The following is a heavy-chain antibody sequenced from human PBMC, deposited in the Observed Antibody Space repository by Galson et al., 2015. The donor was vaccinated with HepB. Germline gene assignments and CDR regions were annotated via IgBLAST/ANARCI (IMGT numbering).Heavy chain of an antibody. CDR3: ARGYGSAFAWGSFDP. V-gene: IGHV1-2*06. CDR2: INPNSGGT. CDR1: GYTFTDYY. J-gene: IGHJ5*02. Sequence: SVKVSCKASGYTFTDYYMYWVRQAPGQGLEWMGRINPNSGGTNYAQKFQGRVTMTRDTSISTAYMELSRLRSDDTAVYYCARGYGSAFAWGSFDPWGQGTLVTVSS. D-gene: IGHD3-10*01.